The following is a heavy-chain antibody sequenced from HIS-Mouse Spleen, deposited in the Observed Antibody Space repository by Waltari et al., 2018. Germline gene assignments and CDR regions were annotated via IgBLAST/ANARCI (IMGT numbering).Heavy chain of an antibody. V-gene: IGHV4-34*01. CDR2: INHSGST. CDR1: GGSFSGYY. Sequence: QVQLQQWGAGLLKPSETLSLTCAVSGGSFSGYYWSSIRQPPGKGLEWIGEINHSGSTNYNPSLKSRVTISVDTSKNQFSLKLSSVTAADTAVYYCARVRTGDPSYWYFDLWGRGTLVTVSS. CDR3: ARVRTGDPSYWYFDL. J-gene: IGHJ2*01. D-gene: IGHD7-27*01.